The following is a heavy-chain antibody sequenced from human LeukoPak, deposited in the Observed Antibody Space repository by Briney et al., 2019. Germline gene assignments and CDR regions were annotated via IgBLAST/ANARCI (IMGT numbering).Heavy chain of an antibody. CDR2: ISYDGSNE. CDR3: ANAGTVTIFYYGIDV. D-gene: IGHD4-17*01. Sequence: GGSLRLSCAASGFTFSSYGMHWVRQAPGKGLEWVAVISYDGSNEYYADSVKGRFTVSRDNSKNTLYLQMNSLRAEDTAVYYCANAGTVTIFYYGIDVWGQGTTVTVSS. V-gene: IGHV3-30*18. CDR1: GFTFSSYG. J-gene: IGHJ6*02.